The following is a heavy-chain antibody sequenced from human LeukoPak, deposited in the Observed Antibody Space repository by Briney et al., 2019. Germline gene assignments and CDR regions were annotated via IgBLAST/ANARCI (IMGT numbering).Heavy chain of an antibody. D-gene: IGHD5-24*01. CDR3: ARRAYNWGAFDI. Sequence: PGGSLRLSCVASGFTFTNYAMNWVRQAPGKGLEWVSTLSPSGADTYYADSVKGRFTISRDISKNTLYLQMNSLRAEDTAVYYCARRAYNWGAFDIWGQGTMVTVSS. J-gene: IGHJ3*02. CDR1: GFTFTNYA. V-gene: IGHV3-23*01. CDR2: LSPSGADT.